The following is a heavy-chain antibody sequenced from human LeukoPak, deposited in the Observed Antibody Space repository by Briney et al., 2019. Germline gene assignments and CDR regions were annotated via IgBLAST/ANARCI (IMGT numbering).Heavy chain of an antibody. J-gene: IGHJ4*02. CDR3: ARQGPDGDLDF. V-gene: IGHV3-48*01. D-gene: IGHD4-17*01. Sequence: GGSLRLSCAASGFPFNTYSMNWVRQAPGKGLQWVSYIESYSRIIHYADSVKGRFTISRDDAKNSLFLQMNSLRAEDTAIYYCARQGPDGDLDFWGQGTLVTVSS. CDR1: GFPFNTYS. CDR2: IESYSRII.